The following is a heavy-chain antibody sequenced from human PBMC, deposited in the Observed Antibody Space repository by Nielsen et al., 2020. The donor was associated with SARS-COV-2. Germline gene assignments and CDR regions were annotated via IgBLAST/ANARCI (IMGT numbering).Heavy chain of an antibody. V-gene: IGHV1-18*01. CDR3: ARGGSLFGVVIPNYYYYYGMDV. D-gene: IGHD3-3*01. J-gene: IGHJ6*02. CDR2: ISAYNGNT. Sequence: WVRQAPGQGLEWMGWISAYNGNTNYAQKFQGRVTITADESTSTAYMELSSLRSEDTAVYYCARGGSLFGVVIPNYYYYYGMDVWGQGTTVTVSS.